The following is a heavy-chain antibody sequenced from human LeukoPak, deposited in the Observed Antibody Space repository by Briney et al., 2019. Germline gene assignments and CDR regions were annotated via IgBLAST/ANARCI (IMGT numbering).Heavy chain of an antibody. Sequence: GGSLRLSCAASGFTFSSYSMNWVRQAPGKGLEWVSSISSSSSYIYYADSVKGRFTISRDNAKNSLYLQMNSLRAKDTAVYYCARDPRLQSYFDYWGQGTLVTVSS. CDR1: GFTFSSYS. CDR2: ISSSSSYI. V-gene: IGHV3-21*01. CDR3: ARDPRLQSYFDY. D-gene: IGHD4-11*01. J-gene: IGHJ4*02.